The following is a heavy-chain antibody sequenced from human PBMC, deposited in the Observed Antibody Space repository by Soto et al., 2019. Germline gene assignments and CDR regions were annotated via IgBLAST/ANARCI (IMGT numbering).Heavy chain of an antibody. CDR2: IYYSGST. CDR1: GGSISSGGYS. D-gene: IGHD3-22*01. J-gene: IGHJ5*02. Sequence: PSETLSLTCAVSGGSISSGGYSWSWVRQPPGKGLEWIGYIYYSGSTYYNPSLKSRVTISVDTSKNQFSLKLSSVTAADTAVYYCARGSYYYDSSDYTTNWFDPWGQGTLVTVS. V-gene: IGHV4-30-2*05. CDR3: ARGSYYYDSSDYTTNWFDP.